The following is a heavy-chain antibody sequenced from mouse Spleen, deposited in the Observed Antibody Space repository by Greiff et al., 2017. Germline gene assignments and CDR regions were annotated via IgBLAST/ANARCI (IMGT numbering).Heavy chain of an antibody. D-gene: IGHD1-1*01. CDR1: GYSFTGYY. CDR2: INPSTGGT. J-gene: IGHJ2*01. V-gene: IGHV1-42*01. Sequence: VQLKESGPELVKPGASVKISCKASGYSFTGYYMNWVKQSPEKSLEWIGEINPSTGGTTYNQKFKAKATLTVDKSSSTAYMQLKSLTSEDSAVYYCARAVEDYWGQGTTLTVSS. CDR3: ARAVEDY.